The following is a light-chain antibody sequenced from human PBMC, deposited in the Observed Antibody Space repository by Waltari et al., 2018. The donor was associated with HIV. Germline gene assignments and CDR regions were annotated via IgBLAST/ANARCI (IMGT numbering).Light chain of an antibody. Sequence: QAVLTQPPSVSGAPGQRVTISCTGSSSNIGAGYDVHWYQQVPGTAPRLLSYDDTNRPSGVPDRFSGSNSGTSASLAITGLQAEDEADYYCQSYDDNLEGVFGGGTKLTVL. CDR2: DDT. V-gene: IGLV1-40*01. CDR1: SSNIGAGYD. CDR3: QSYDDNLEGV. J-gene: IGLJ3*02.